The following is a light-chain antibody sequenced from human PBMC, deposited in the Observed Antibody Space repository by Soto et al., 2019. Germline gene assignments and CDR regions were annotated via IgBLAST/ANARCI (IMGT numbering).Light chain of an antibody. Sequence: QSVLTQPASVSGSPGQSITISCTGTSSDVGSYNYVSWYQQYPGKVPKLMIYEVSNRPSGVSNRFSGSKSGNTASLTISGLQAEDEADYYCNSYTSSTTHVFGTGTKLT. CDR2: EVS. CDR1: SSDVGSYNY. J-gene: IGLJ1*01. V-gene: IGLV2-14*01. CDR3: NSYTSSTTHV.